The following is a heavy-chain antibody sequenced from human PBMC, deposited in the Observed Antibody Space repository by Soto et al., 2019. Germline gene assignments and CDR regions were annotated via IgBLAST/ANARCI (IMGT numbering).Heavy chain of an antibody. CDR2: INPDSGYT. V-gene: IGHV1-3*01. J-gene: IGHJ6*03. CDR3: ARDPPGVFGYYMDV. CDR1: GYTFTTHS. Sequence: QVQLVQSGAEVKKPGASVRVSCKVSGYTFTTHSLNWVRQAPGQSLEWMGWINPDSGYTKYSENFKDRVTITRDTSASTAYLELSSLRSEDTAVYYCARDPPGVFGYYMDVGGKGTTVIVSS. D-gene: IGHD3-3*01.